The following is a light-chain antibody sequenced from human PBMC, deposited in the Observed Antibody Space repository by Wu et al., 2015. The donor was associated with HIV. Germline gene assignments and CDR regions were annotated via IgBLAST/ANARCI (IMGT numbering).Light chain of an antibody. V-gene: IGKV3-11*01. J-gene: IGKJ4*01. CDR3: QQRSNYT. CDR2: DAS. CDR1: QSVSSY. Sequence: EIVLTQSPATLSLSPGERATLSCRASQSVSSYLAWYQQKPGQAPRLLIYDASNRATGIPARFSGSGSGTDFTLTISSLEPEDFAVYYCQQRSNYTFGGGTKGGDQT.